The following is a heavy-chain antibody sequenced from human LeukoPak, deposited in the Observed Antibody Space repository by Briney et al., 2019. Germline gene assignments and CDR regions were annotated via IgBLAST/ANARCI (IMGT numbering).Heavy chain of an antibody. V-gene: IGHV1-69*01. Sequence: SVSVSCKASGGTFSSYAISWVRQAPGQGLEWMGGIIPIFGTANYAQKFQGRVTITADESTSTAYMELSSLRSEDTAVYYCARGRGGYDSSAYGAFDIWGQGTLSTVSS. D-gene: IGHD3-22*01. CDR2: IIPIFGTA. CDR1: GGTFSSYA. CDR3: ARGRGGYDSSAYGAFDI. J-gene: IGHJ3*02.